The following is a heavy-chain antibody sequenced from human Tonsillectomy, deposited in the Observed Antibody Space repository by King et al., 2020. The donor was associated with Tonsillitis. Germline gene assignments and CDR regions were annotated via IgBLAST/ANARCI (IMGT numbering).Heavy chain of an antibody. CDR3: ARFHAPDAFDI. CDR1: GFTFSSYW. V-gene: IGHV3-74*01. Sequence: DVQLVESGGGLVQPGGSLRLSCAASGFTFSSYWMHWVRQAPGKGLVWVSRINSVGSSTSYADSVKGRFTISRDNANNTLYLQINSLRADDTAVYYCARFHAPDAFDIWGQGTVVTVSS. CDR2: INSVGSST. J-gene: IGHJ3*02. D-gene: IGHD2/OR15-2a*01.